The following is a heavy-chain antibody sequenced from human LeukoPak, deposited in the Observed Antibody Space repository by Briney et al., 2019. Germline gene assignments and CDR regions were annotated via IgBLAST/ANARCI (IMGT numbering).Heavy chain of an antibody. J-gene: IGHJ4*02. Sequence: PGGFLRLSCAASGFTFSSYWMSWVRQAPGKGLEWVANIKADGSEKFYVDSLKGRFTISRDNAKNSLYLQMNSLRAEDTAVYYCSRDGGRKEDYWGQGTLVTVSS. CDR2: IKADGSEK. CDR3: SRDGGRKEDY. CDR1: GFTFSSYW. V-gene: IGHV3-7*01.